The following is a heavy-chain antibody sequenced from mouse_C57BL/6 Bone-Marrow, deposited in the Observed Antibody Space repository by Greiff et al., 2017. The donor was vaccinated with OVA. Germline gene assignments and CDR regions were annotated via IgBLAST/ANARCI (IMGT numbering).Heavy chain of an antibody. CDR1: GYTFTNYW. V-gene: IGHV1-63*01. CDR2: IYPGGGYT. J-gene: IGHJ4*01. D-gene: IGHD2-4*01. CDR3: ARGAIYYDYSYYAMDY. Sequence: QVQLKESGAGLVRPGTSVKMSCKASGYTFTNYWIGWAKQRPGHGLEWIGDIYPGGGYTNYNEKFKGKATLTADKSASTAYMQISSLTSEDSAIYYCARGAIYYDYSYYAMDYWGQGTSVTVSS.